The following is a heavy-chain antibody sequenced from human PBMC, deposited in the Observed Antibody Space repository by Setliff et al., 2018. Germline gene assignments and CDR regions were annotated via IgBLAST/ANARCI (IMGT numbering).Heavy chain of an antibody. CDR1: GGSISRYY. Sequence: PSETLSLTCTVSGGSISRYYWGLIRQPPGKGLEWVATIYYSGSTYSNPSLKSRLIISVDAPDNQFSVKLSSVTAADTAVYYCARHKSNGSGSYPSLYMDVWGKGIKVTVSS. J-gene: IGHJ6*03. D-gene: IGHD3-10*01. CDR3: ARHKSNGSGSYPSLYMDV. V-gene: IGHV4-39*01. CDR2: IYYSGST.